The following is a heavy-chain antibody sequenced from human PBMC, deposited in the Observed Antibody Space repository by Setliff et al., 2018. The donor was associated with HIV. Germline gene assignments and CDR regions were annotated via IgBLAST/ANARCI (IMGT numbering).Heavy chain of an antibody. Sequence: SETLSLTCSVSGGSMSPYYWTWIRQPAGRGLEWIGHIYPTGRTIYNPSLRSRVTMSVDTSKNQFSLRLSSVTAADTAVYYCARVFPPIRGAPFGTPPGAFDIWGQGTMVTVSS. V-gene: IGHV4-4*07. CDR2: IYPTGRT. D-gene: IGHD2-15*01. CDR3: ARVFPPIRGAPFGTPPGAFDI. CDR1: GGSMSPYY. J-gene: IGHJ3*02.